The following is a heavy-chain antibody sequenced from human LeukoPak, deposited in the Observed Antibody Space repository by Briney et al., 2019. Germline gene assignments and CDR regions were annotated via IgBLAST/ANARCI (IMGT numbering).Heavy chain of an antibody. D-gene: IGHD1-26*01. Sequence: SETLSLTCTVSGGFISVSTHSWGWIRQPPGKGLEWIGSISYSGSTYFNPSLNSRVTISLDTSNNQVSLRLSSVTAADTAVYYCAKGGTYGGGADYWGQGTLVTVSS. CDR3: AKGGTYGGGADY. CDR2: ISYSGST. CDR1: GGFISVSTHS. V-gene: IGHV4-39*07. J-gene: IGHJ4*02.